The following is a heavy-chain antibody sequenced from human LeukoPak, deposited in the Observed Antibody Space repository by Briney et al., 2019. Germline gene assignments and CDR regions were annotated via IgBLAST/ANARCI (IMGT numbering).Heavy chain of an antibody. J-gene: IGHJ4*02. CDR2: IKGGGGDP. CDR1: GFTFSTYA. CDR3: AKGGHDFNPFYW. D-gene: IGHD2-21*02. V-gene: IGHV3-23*01. Sequence: GGSLRLSCAAPGFTFSTYAMGWVRQAPGKGLEWVSSIKGGGGDPFYADSVKGRFTISRDNAKNTLFLQLDSLRAEDSAVYCYAKGGHDFNPFYWWGQGTLVTVSS.